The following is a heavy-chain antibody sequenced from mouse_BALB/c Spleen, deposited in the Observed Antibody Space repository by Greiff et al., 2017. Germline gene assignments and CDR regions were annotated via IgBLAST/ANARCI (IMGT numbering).Heavy chain of an antibody. CDR2: IWTGGGT. D-gene: IGHD6-1*01. CDR1: GFSLTSYD. Sequence: VQVVESGPGLVAPSQSLSITCTVSGFSLTSYDISWIRQPPGKGLEWLGVIWTGGGTNYNSAFMSRLSISKDNSKSQVFLKMNSLQTDDTAIYYCVRDASFYAMDYWGQGTSVTVSS. V-gene: IGHV2-9-2*01. J-gene: IGHJ4*01. CDR3: VRDASFYAMDY.